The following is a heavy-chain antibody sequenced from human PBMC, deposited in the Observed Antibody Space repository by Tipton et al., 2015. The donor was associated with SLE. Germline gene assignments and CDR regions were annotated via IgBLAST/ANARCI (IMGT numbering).Heavy chain of an antibody. CDR3: ARRIDSSSWHWTGSAFDI. J-gene: IGHJ3*02. CDR2: INHSGST. V-gene: IGHV4-34*01. Sequence: TLSLTCAVYGGSFSGYYWSWIRPPPGKGLEWIGEINHSGSTNYNPSLKSRVTISVDTSKNQFSLKLSSVTAADTAVYYCARRIDSSSWHWTGSAFDIWGQGTMVTVSS. D-gene: IGHD6-13*01. CDR1: GGSFSGYY.